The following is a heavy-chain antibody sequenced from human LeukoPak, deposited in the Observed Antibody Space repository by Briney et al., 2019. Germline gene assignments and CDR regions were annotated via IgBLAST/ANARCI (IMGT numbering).Heavy chain of an antibody. CDR2: ISHDGII. D-gene: IGHD5-24*01. CDR1: GFTFSSYV. V-gene: IGHV3-74*01. Sequence: GGSLRLSCETAGFTFSSYVMHWVRRTPGKGLVWVSRISHDGIISYADSVKGRFTISRDNAKSTLILQMNSLRVEDTAVYYCARDWVYKIDYWGRETLVTVSS. J-gene: IGHJ4*02. CDR3: ARDWVYKIDY.